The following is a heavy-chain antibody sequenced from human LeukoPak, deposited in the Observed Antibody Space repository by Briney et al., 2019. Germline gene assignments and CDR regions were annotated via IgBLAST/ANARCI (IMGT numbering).Heavy chain of an antibody. Sequence: GGSLRLSCAASGFTFSSYSMKWVRQAPGKGLEWVAFIRYDGSDKYYADSVKGRFTISRDNAKNSLYLQMTSLRAADTAVYYCARDEYFEPFDYWGQGTLVTVSS. J-gene: IGHJ4*02. CDR2: IRYDGSDK. V-gene: IGHV3-30*02. CDR1: GFTFSSYS. CDR3: ARDEYFEPFDY. D-gene: IGHD3-9*01.